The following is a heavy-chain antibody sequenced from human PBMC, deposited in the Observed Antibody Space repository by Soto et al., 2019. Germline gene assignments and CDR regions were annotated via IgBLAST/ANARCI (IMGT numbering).Heavy chain of an antibody. D-gene: IGHD2-2*01. CDR2: IYPGDSDT. V-gene: IGHV5-51*01. Sequence: GEALHISCKGSGYSFTSYLIGWVRQMPGKGLEWMGIIYPGDSDTRYSPSFQGQVTISADKSISTAYLQWSSLKASDTAMYYCARHVLSSVSTSYYYYYMDVWGKGTTVTVSS. CDR1: GYSFTSYL. CDR3: ARHVLSSVSTSYYYYYMDV. J-gene: IGHJ6*03.